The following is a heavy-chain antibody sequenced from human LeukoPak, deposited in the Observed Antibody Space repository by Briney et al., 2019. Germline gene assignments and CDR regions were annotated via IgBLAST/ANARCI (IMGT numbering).Heavy chain of an antibody. CDR3: ARVVVTAIGSYCYYYYGMDV. CDR1: GGSFSGYY. J-gene: IGHJ6*02. V-gene: IGHV4-34*01. D-gene: IGHD2-21*02. Sequence: SETLSLTCAVYGGSFSGYYWSWIRQPPGKGLEWIGEINHSGSTNYNPSLKSRVTISVDTSKNQFSLKLSSVTAADTAVYYCARVVVTAIGSYCYYYYGMDVWGQGTTVTVSS. CDR2: INHSGST.